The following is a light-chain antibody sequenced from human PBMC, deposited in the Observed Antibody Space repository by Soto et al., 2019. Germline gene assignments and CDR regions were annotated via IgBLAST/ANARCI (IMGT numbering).Light chain of an antibody. V-gene: IGKV3-11*01. J-gene: IGKJ4*01. CDR1: ESVDIY. CDR2: DGS. Sequence: ETVLTQSPATLSLSPGERATLSCRASESVDIYLAWYQQKPGQAPRLLIYDGSNRATGIPARFSGSGSGTDFTLTISRLEPEDFAVYYCQQRRKWPPLTFGGGTRVEIK. CDR3: QQRRKWPPLT.